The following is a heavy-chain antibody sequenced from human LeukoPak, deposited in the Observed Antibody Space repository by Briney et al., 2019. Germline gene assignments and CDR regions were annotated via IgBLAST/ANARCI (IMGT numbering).Heavy chain of an antibody. Sequence: GGSLRLSCAASGFTFTDYYMGWIRQAPGKGLEWLSYISGSGTTIFYADSVRGRFTISRDNAKNSVDLQMNSLRAEDTAVYYCGRDFGLVGTKRSFDLWGQGTMVTVSS. CDR3: GRDFGLVGTKRSFDL. D-gene: IGHD1-7*01. J-gene: IGHJ3*01. V-gene: IGHV3-11*01. CDR1: GFTFTDYY. CDR2: ISGSGTTI.